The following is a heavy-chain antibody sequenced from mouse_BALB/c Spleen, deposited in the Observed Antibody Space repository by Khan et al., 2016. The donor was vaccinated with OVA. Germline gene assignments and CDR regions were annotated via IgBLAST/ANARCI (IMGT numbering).Heavy chain of an antibody. CDR3: ARRGGGYYGIAY. CDR2: IWSGGTT. CDR1: GFSLSSYG. Sequence: QVQLKESGPGLVQPSQSLSITCTVSGFSLSSYGVQWVRQSPGQGLEWLGVIWSGGTTDYSAAFISRLSISKDNSKSQVFFKMNSLQTNDTAIYXCARRGGGYYGIAYWGQGTLVTVSA. J-gene: IGHJ3*01. V-gene: IGHV2-2*02. D-gene: IGHD2-3*01.